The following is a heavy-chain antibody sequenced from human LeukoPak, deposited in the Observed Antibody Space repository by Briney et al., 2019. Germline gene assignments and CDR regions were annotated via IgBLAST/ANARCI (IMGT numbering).Heavy chain of an antibody. CDR1: WYYLCLRYY. J-gene: IGHJ5*02. CDR3: ARSSTKIIMIGVVHTGKVYP. CDR2: HYHNGKT. Sequence: SETLSHTPALCWYYLCLRYYWDWIPRPPGKGLDWIELHYHNGKTYYIPSLKSRVTRSLATSTNQLSLKLCSVTAPDTAVYFNARSSTKIIMIGVVHTGKVYPWGQGTLVTVPS. D-gene: IGHD3-22*01. V-gene: IGHV4-38-2*01.